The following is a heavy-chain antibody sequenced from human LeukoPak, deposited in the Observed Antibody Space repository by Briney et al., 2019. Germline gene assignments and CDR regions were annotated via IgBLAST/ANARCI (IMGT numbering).Heavy chain of an antibody. Sequence: GGSLRLSCAASGFTFSTYWMHWVRQAPGKGLVWVSRMNTDGTRITYADSVKGRFTVSRDNAKNTLYLQMNSLRAEDTAIYYCVRESREIRFDHWGQGTPVTVSS. CDR1: GFTFSTYW. J-gene: IGHJ4*02. D-gene: IGHD1-26*01. CDR2: MNTDGTRI. V-gene: IGHV3-74*01. CDR3: VRESREIRFDH.